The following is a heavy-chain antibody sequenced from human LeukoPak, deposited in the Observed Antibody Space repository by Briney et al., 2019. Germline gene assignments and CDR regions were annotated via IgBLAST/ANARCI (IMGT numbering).Heavy chain of an antibody. CDR3: ARVGGYYFAPDY. J-gene: IGHJ4*02. CDR1: GYTFTSYG. V-gene: IGHV1-18*01. D-gene: IGHD2-15*01. Sequence: GASVKVSCKASGYTFTSYGISWVRQAPGQGLEWMGWMSVYNGNTNYAQKVRGRVTMTTDTSTSTAYMDLRSLRSDDTAVYYCARVGGYYFAPDYWGQGTLVTVSS. CDR2: MSVYNGNT.